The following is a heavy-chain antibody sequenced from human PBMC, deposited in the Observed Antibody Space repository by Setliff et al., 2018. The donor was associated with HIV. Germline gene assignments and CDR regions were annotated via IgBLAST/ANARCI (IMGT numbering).Heavy chain of an antibody. J-gene: IGHJ3*02. CDR1: GGSFSGYY. CDR3: AREEGDAFDT. V-gene: IGHV4-34*01. CDR2: INHSGST. Sequence: SETLSLTCAVYGGSFSGYYWSWIRQPPGKGLEWIGEINHSGSTNYNPSLKSRVTISVDTSKNQFSLKLSSVTAADTAVYYCAREEGDAFDTWGQGTMVTVSS.